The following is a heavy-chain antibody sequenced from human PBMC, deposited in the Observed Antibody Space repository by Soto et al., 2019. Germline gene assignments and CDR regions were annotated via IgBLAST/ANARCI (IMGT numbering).Heavy chain of an antibody. CDR1: GFSFSTSGMS. CDR3: ARGRAGVSRFPDY. J-gene: IGHJ4*02. V-gene: IGHV2-5*02. CDR2: IYWDDDK. D-gene: IGHD3-3*01. Sequence: QITLKESGPTLVKPTQTLTLTCTFSGFSFSTSGMSVGWIRQTPGKALEWLALIYWDDDKNYSPSLRTRLTITKDTSKNQVVLTWSSMDPIDTATYYCARGRAGVSRFPDYWGQGTLVTVSS.